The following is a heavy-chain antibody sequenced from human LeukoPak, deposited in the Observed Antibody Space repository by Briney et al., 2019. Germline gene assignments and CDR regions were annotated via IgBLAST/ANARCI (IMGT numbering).Heavy chain of an antibody. CDR2: IYYSGST. V-gene: IGHV4-59*01. Sequence: SETLSLTCTVSGGSISSYYWSWIRQPPGKGLEWIGYIYYSGSTNYNPSLKSRVTIPVDTSKNQFSLKLSSVTAADTAVYYCARVRVRGVIPREIDYWGQGTLVTVSS. J-gene: IGHJ4*02. CDR3: ARVRVRGVIPREIDY. D-gene: IGHD3-10*01. CDR1: GGSISSYY.